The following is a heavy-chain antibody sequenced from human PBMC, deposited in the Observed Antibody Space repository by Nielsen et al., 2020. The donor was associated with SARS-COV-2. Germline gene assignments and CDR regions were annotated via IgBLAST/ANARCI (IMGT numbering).Heavy chain of an antibody. Sequence: GGSLRLSCAASGFTFSSYSMNWVRQAPGKGLEWVSSISSGSSYIYYADSVKGRFTISRDNAKDSLYLQMNSLRAEDTAVYYCARVITDGNYYYYYGMDVWGQGTTVTVSS. D-gene: IGHD3-10*01. V-gene: IGHV3-21*01. CDR3: ARVITDGNYYYYYGMDV. J-gene: IGHJ6*02. CDR2: ISSGSSYI. CDR1: GFTFSSYS.